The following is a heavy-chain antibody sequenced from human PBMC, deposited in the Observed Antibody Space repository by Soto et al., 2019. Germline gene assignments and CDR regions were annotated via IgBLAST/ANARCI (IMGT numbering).Heavy chain of an antibody. CDR1: GYTLTELS. D-gene: IGHD6-19*01. J-gene: IGHJ4*02. CDR3: AKDRDSSGWYAAGFDY. CDR2: FDPEDGET. V-gene: IGHV1-24*01. Sequence: GASVKVSCKVSGYTLTELSMHWVRQAPGKGLEWMGGFDPEDGETIYAQKFQGRVTMTEDTSTDTAYMELSSLRAEDTAVYYCAKDRDSSGWYAAGFDYWGQGTLVTVSS.